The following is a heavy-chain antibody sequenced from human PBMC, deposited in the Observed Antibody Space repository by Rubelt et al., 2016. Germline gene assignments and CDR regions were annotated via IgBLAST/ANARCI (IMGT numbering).Heavy chain of an antibody. CDR1: GGSFSGYY. D-gene: IGHD2/OR15-2a*01. CDR3: ARGSTVKTSNIGMLGPGMDV. Sequence: QVQLQQWGAGLLKPSETLSLTCAVYGGSFSGYYWSWIRQPPGEGLEWIGEINHSGITNYNASLKSRLTISVDTSKNQFSLHRSCVTAADTAVYYCARGSTVKTSNIGMLGPGMDVWGQGTTVTVSS. J-gene: IGHJ6*02. V-gene: IGHV4-34*01. CDR2: INHSGIT.